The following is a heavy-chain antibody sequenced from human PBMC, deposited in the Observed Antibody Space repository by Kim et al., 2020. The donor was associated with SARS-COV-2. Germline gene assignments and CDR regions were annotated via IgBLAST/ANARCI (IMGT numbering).Heavy chain of an antibody. CDR2: IKQDGSEK. CDR3: ARFPTRGGNIAVVPAAFFDS. D-gene: IGHD2-2*01. CDR1: GFTFSSYW. J-gene: IGHJ4*02. V-gene: IGHV3-7*03. Sequence: WGSLRLSCAASGFTFSSYWMSWVRQAPGKGLERVANIKQDGSEKYYVDSVKGRFTISRDNAKNSLYLQMNSLRAEDTAVYDCARFPTRGGNIAVVPAAFFDSWGQGTLVTVSS.